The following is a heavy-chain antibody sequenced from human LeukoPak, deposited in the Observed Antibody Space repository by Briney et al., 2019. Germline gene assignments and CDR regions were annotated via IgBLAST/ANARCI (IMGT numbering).Heavy chain of an antibody. J-gene: IGHJ6*03. Sequence: ASVKVSCKASGYTLTSYGISWVRQAPGQGLEWMGWISGYNGNTNYEQKVQGRVTMTTDTSTNTAYMELSSLRSEDTAVYYCASIDTPRDYYMDVWGKGTTVTVSS. CDR2: ISGYNGNT. D-gene: IGHD1-26*01. CDR1: GYTLTSYG. CDR3: ASIDTPRDYYMDV. V-gene: IGHV1-18*01.